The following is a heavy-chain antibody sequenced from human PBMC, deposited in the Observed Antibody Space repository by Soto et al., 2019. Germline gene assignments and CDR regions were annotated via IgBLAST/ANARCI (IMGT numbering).Heavy chain of an antibody. CDR3: ASRLVVPAATGSVQH. Sequence: GGSLRLSCAASGFTFSSYEMNWVRQAPGKGLEWVSYISSSGSTIYYADSVKGRFTISRDNAKNSLYLQMNSLRAEDTAVYYCASRLVVPAATGSVQHWGQGTLVTVS. CDR2: ISSSGSTI. J-gene: IGHJ1*01. CDR1: GFTFSSYE. V-gene: IGHV3-48*03. D-gene: IGHD2-2*01.